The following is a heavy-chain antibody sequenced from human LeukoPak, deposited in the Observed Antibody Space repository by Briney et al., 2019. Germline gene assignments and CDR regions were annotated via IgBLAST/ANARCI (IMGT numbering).Heavy chain of an antibody. CDR2: IYYRGRT. V-gene: IGHV4-59*08. CDR3: ARQSDDLGYFQH. J-gene: IGHJ1*01. D-gene: IGHD3-16*01. Sequence: SETLSLTCTVSGGSLSSYYWSWIRQPPGKGLEWIGYIYYRGRTKYNPSLQSRVTISVDTSRNQFSLRLSSVTAADTTVYYCARQSDDLGYFQHWGQGTLVTVSS. CDR1: GGSLSSYY.